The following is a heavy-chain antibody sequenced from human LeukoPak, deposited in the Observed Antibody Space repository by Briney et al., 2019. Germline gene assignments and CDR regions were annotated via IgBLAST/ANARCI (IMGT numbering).Heavy chain of an antibody. Sequence: GGSLRLSCAASGLTFSSYWMYWVRQGPGKGLVWVAQINSDGSTTRYADSVQGRFAISRDNAKNTLYLQMNSLRADDTAVYYCARDKGPYYFDQWGQGTLLTVSS. CDR1: GLTFSSYW. CDR3: ARDKGPYYFDQ. CDR2: INSDGSTT. V-gene: IGHV3-74*01. J-gene: IGHJ4*02.